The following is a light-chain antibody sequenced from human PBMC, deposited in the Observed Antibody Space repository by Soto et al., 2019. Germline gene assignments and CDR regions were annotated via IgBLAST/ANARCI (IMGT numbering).Light chain of an antibody. CDR1: PSVSSN. Sequence: EIVMTQSPAPLSVSPGERATLSCRASPSVSSNLAWYQQKPGQAPRILIYGASTRATGIPARFSGSGSGTEFTLTISSLQSEDFAVYYGHQYNNWPFTCGPGTKVDIK. CDR3: HQYNNWPFT. CDR2: GAS. J-gene: IGKJ3*01. V-gene: IGKV3-15*01.